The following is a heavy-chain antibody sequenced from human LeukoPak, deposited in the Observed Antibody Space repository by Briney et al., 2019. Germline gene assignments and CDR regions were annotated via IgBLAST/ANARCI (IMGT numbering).Heavy chain of an antibody. CDR2: ISGSGVTT. CDR1: GFTFSSYA. J-gene: IGHJ5*02. D-gene: IGHD3-22*01. V-gene: IGHV3-23*01. CDR3: ARDGYYYDSSGYRNWFDP. Sequence: GGSLRLSCVASGFTFSSYAMSWVRQAPGKGLEWVSAISGSGVTTHYAGSVKGRFSISRDNSKNTLYLQMNSLRAEDTAVYYCARDGYYYDSSGYRNWFDPWGQGTLVTVSS.